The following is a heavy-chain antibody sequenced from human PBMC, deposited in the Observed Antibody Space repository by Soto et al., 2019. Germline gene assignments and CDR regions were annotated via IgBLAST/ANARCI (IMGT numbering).Heavy chain of an antibody. CDR3: ARELYSSGWYEETGFDP. J-gene: IGHJ5*02. CDR1: GGSISSYY. V-gene: IGHV4-59*01. D-gene: IGHD6-19*01. Sequence: SETLSLTCTVSGGSISSYYWSWIRQPPGKGLEWIGYIYYSGSTNYNPSLKSRVTISVDTSKNQFSLKLSSVTAADTAVYYCARELYSSGWYEETGFDPWGQGTLVTVSS. CDR2: IYYSGST.